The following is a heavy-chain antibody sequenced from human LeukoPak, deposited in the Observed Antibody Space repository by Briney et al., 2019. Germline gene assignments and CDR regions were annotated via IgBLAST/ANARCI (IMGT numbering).Heavy chain of an antibody. V-gene: IGHV3-13*01. CDR1: GFTFSSYD. D-gene: IGHD2-15*01. CDR3: ARSYCSGGSCYFGDI. J-gene: IGHJ3*02. CDR2: IGTAGDT. Sequence: GGSLRLSCAASGFTFSSYDMHWVRQATGKGLEWVSTIGTAGDTYYPGSVKGRFTISRENAKNSLYLQMNSLRAGDTAVYYCARSYCSGGSCYFGDIWGQGAMVTVSS.